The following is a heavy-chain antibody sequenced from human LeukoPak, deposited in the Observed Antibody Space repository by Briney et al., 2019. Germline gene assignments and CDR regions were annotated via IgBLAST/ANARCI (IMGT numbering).Heavy chain of an antibody. Sequence: SETLSLTCTVSGGSINSYYWSWIRQPAGKGLEWIGRIYTSGSTDYNPSLESRVTISVDTSKNHVSLNLTSVTAADTAVYYCVRPESAGTKYRFDYWGQGALVTVSS. CDR3: VRPESAGTKYRFDY. D-gene: IGHD1-1*01. CDR1: GGSINSYY. V-gene: IGHV4-4*07. CDR2: IYTSGST. J-gene: IGHJ4*02.